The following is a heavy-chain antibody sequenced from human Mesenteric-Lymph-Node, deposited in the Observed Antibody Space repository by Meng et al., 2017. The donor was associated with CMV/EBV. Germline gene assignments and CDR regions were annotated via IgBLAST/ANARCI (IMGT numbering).Heavy chain of an antibody. CDR2: IYSGGDT. J-gene: IGHJ4*02. V-gene: IGHV3-53*01. D-gene: IGHD2/OR15-2a*01. CDR3: ARVLTVIRGSYFFDS. CDR1: GITVSSNY. Sequence: GGSLRLSCAASGITVSSNYMTWVRQAPGKGLEWVSVIYSGGDTYYADSVRGRFTISRDNAKKTVYLQMNSLRAEDTAVYYCARVLTVIRGSYFFDSWGQGTLVTVSS.